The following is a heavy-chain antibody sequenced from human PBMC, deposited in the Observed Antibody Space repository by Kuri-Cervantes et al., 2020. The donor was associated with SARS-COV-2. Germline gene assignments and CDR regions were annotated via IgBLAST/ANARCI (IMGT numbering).Heavy chain of an antibody. Sequence: SETLSLTCAVYGGSFSGYYWSWIRQPPGKGLEWIGEINHSGSTNYNPSLKSRVTISVDTSKNQFSLKLSSVTAADAAVYYCARGRSFVGNWGQGTLVTVSS. D-gene: IGHD3-16*01. J-gene: IGHJ4*02. CDR3: ARGRSFVGN. V-gene: IGHV4-34*01. CDR1: GGSFSGYY. CDR2: INHSGST.